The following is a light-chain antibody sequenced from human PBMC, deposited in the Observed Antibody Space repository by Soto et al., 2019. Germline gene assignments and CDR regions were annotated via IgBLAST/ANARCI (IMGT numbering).Light chain of an antibody. CDR1: SGSIASNY. CDR2: EDN. J-gene: IGLJ2*01. V-gene: IGLV6-57*03. Sequence: NFMLTQPHSVSESPGKTVTISCTRSSGSIASNYVQWFQQRPGSAPTTVIYEDNQRPSGVPDRFSGSIDSSSNSASLTISGLKTEDEADYYCQSYHSSTVVFGGGTKLTVL. CDR3: QSYHSSTVV.